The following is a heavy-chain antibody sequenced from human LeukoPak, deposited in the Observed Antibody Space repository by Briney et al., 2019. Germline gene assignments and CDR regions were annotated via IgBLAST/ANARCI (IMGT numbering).Heavy chain of an antibody. CDR3: AAAGTSFDY. CDR2: ISWNSGSI. J-gene: IGHJ4*02. D-gene: IGHD6-13*01. CDR1: GFTLDDYA. Sequence: GRSLRLSCAASGFTLDDYAMHWVRQAPGKGLEWVSGISWNSGSIGYADSVKGRFTISRDNAKNSLYLQMNSLRAEDMALYYCAAAGTSFDYWGQGTLVTVSS. V-gene: IGHV3-9*03.